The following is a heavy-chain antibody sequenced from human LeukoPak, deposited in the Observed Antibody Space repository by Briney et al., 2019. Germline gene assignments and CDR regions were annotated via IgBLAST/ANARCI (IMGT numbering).Heavy chain of an antibody. D-gene: IGHD6-19*01. CDR3: ARGHSGWYDY. V-gene: IGHV3-23*01. J-gene: IGHJ4*02. Sequence: PGGSLRLSCAASGFTFSSYAMSWVRQAPGEGLEWVSAIIGSGVITYYADSVKGRFTISRDNSKNTLYLQMNSLRAEDTAVYYCARGHSGWYDYWGQGTLVTVSS. CDR2: IIGSGVIT. CDR1: GFTFSSYA.